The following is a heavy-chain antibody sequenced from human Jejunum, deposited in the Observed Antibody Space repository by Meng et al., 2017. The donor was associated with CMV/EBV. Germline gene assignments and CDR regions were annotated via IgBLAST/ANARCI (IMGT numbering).Heavy chain of an antibody. Sequence: SGFTFRSYEMHWIRQAPGKGLEWVAYISGGGSTIDYADSVKGRFTVSRDNAKNSLYLQMNSLRAEDTAVYYCARGRVPVGAALNYWGQGTLVTVSS. J-gene: IGHJ4*02. CDR3: ARGRVPVGAALNY. V-gene: IGHV3-48*03. D-gene: IGHD1-26*01. CDR1: GFTFRSYE. CDR2: ISGGGSTI.